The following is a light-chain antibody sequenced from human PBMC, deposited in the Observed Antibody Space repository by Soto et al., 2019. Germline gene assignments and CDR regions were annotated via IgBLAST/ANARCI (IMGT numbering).Light chain of an antibody. J-gene: IGLJ2*01. CDR3: AAWDDSLNGPV. V-gene: IGLV1-44*01. CDR1: SSNIGSNT. Sequence: QPVLTQPPSASGTPGQRVTISCSGSSSNIGSNTVNWYQQLPGTAPKLLIYSNNQRPSGVPDRFSGSKSGTSASLAISGLQSEDEADYYCAAWDDSLNGPVFGGGTQVNVL. CDR2: SNN.